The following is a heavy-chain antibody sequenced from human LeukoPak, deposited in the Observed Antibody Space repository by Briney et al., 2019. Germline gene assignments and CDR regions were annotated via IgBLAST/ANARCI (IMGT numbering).Heavy chain of an antibody. CDR1: GGSFSSHY. D-gene: IGHD4-17*01. CDR3: ARDPTTVTKGLDI. V-gene: IGHV4-59*11. CDR2: ISYIGST. Sequence: SETLSLTCTVSGGSFSSHYWSWIRQLPGKGLEWIGYISYIGSTNYNPSLKSRVTISVDTSKNQFSLKLSSVTAADTAVYYCARDPTTVTKGLDIWGQGTMVTVSS. J-gene: IGHJ3*02.